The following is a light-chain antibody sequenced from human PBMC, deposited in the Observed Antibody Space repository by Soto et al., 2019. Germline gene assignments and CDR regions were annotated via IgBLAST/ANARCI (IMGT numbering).Light chain of an antibody. CDR3: QTWGTGIHYV. CDR2: LNSDGSH. V-gene: IGLV4-69*01. Sequence: QSVLTQSPSASASLGASVKLTCTLSSGHSSYAIAWHQQQPEKGPRYLMKLNSDGSHSKGDGIPDRFSGSSSGAERYLTISSLQSEDEADYYCQTWGTGIHYVFGTGTKETVL. J-gene: IGLJ1*01. CDR1: SGHSSYA.